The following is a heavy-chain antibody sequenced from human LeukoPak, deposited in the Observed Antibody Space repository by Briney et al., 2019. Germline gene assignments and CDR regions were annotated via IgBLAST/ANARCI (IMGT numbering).Heavy chain of an antibody. CDR2: INHSGST. D-gene: IGHD3-22*01. CDR1: GGSFSGYY. Sequence: PSETLSLTCAVYGGSFSGYYWSWTRQPPGKGLEWIGEINHSGSTNYNPSLKSRVTISVDTSKNQFSLKLSSVTAADTAVYYCARRAYYYDSSGYGTLIDYWGQGTLVTVSS. V-gene: IGHV4-34*01. J-gene: IGHJ4*02. CDR3: ARRAYYYDSSGYGTLIDY.